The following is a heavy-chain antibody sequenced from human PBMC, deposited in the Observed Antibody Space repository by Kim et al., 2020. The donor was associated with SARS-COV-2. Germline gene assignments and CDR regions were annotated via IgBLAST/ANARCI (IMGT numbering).Heavy chain of an antibody. CDR3: ARDPNLAVAGWAFYYFDY. J-gene: IGHJ4*02. V-gene: IGHV3-30*04. D-gene: IGHD6-19*01. Sequence: GGSLRLSCAASGFTFSSYAMHWVRQAPGKGLEWVAVISYDGSNKYYADSVKGRFTISRDNSKNTLYLQMNSLRAEDTAVYYCARDPNLAVAGWAFYYFDYWGQGTLVTVSS. CDR2: ISYDGSNK. CDR1: GFTFSSYA.